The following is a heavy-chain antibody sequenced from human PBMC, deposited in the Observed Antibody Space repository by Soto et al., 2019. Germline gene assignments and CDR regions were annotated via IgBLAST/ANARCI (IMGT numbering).Heavy chain of an antibody. CDR1: GGTFSSDA. CDR3: ARVIVVVPAAPLYWYFDL. J-gene: IGHJ2*01. CDR2: IIPIFGTA. Sequence: RASVKVSCKASGGTFSSDAISWVRQAPGQGLEWMGGIIPIFGTANYAQKFQGRVTITADKSTSTAYMELSSLRSEDTAVYYCARVIVVVPAAPLYWYFDLWGRGTPVTVSS. D-gene: IGHD2-2*01. V-gene: IGHV1-69*06.